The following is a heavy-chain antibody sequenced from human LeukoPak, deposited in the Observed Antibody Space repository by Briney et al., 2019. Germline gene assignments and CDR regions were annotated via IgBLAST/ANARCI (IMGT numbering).Heavy chain of an antibody. CDR3: ARDLPGYSYGYPEEESDY. V-gene: IGHV1-2*06. Sequence: ASVKVSCKASGYTFTGYYMHLVRQAPGQGLEWMGRINPNSGGTNYAQKFQGRVTMTRDTSISTAYMELSRLRSDDTAVYYCARDLPGYSYGYPEEESDYWGQGTLVTVSS. CDR1: GYTFTGYY. J-gene: IGHJ4*02. D-gene: IGHD5-18*01. CDR2: INPNSGGT.